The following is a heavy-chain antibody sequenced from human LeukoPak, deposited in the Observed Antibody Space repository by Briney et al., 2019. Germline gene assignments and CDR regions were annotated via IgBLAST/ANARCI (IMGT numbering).Heavy chain of an antibody. CDR1: GSTFSSYS. Sequence: GGSLRLSCAASGSTFSSYSMNWVRQAPGKGLKWVSSISSSSDHIAYADSVKGRFTISRDNAKNALYLQVNSLRAEDTAVYYCARGVVPAAFDYWGQGTLVTVSS. D-gene: IGHD2-2*01. V-gene: IGHV3-21*01. CDR2: ISSSSDHI. CDR3: ARGVVPAAFDY. J-gene: IGHJ4*02.